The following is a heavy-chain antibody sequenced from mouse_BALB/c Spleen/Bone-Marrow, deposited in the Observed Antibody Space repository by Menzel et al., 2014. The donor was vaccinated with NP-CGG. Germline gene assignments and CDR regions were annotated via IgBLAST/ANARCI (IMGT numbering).Heavy chain of an antibody. V-gene: IGHV1-20*02. CDR3: ARSGYYGSSYFDY. Sequence: VHVKQSGPELVKPGASVKISCKASGYSFTGYFVNWVMQSHGKSLEWIGRINPYNGDTFYNQKFKGKATLTVDKSSSTAHMELRSLASEDSAVYYCARSGYYGSSYFDYWGQGTTLTVSS. CDR2: INPYNGDT. D-gene: IGHD1-1*01. J-gene: IGHJ2*01. CDR1: GYSFTGYF.